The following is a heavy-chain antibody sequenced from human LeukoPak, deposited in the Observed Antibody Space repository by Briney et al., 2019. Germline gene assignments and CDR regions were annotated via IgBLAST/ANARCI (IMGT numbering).Heavy chain of an antibody. Sequence: WASVKVSCKASGYTFTSYGISWVRQAPGRGLEWMGWISGYNGNTKYAQKFQGRVTMTTDTSTSTAYMELRSLRSDDTAVYYCARAQPGPYSGRFDYWGQGTLVTVSS. CDR1: GYTFTSYG. J-gene: IGHJ4*02. D-gene: IGHD1-26*01. V-gene: IGHV1-18*01. CDR2: ISGYNGNT. CDR3: ARAQPGPYSGRFDY.